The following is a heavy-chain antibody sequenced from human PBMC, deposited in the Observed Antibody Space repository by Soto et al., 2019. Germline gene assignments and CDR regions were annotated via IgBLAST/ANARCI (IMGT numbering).Heavy chain of an antibody. CDR1: GSTFVSYA. CDR3: AKDRRVAVARNWFDP. CDR2: ISGSGGST. D-gene: IGHD6-19*01. V-gene: IGHV3-23*01. J-gene: IGHJ5*02. Sequence: PGGAPRLSWAAAGSTFVSYAMSWVRQVPGKGLEWVSAISGSGGSTYYADSVKGRFTISRDNSKNTLYLQMNSLRAEDTAVYYCAKDRRVAVARNWFDPWGEGALVTVS.